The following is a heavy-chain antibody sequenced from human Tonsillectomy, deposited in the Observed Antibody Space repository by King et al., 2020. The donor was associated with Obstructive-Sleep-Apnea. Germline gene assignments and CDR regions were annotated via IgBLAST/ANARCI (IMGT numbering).Heavy chain of an antibody. CDR3: ARGRGYRGYDFGLLFDY. V-gene: IGHV4-31*02. D-gene: IGHD5-12*01. Sequence: SGGSIRSDTYYWSWIRQHPGKGLEWIGSLYYTGSTYYHPSLKRRITVSADTSKNQFSLRLSSVTAADTAVYYCARGRGYRGYDFGLLFDYWGQGTLVTVSS. J-gene: IGHJ4*02. CDR2: LYYTGST. CDR1: GGSIRSDTYY.